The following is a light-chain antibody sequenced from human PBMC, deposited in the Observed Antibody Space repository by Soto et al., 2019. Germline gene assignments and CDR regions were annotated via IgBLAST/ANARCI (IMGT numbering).Light chain of an antibody. V-gene: IGKV3-15*01. Sequence: EIGMSQSPGTLSLTQGDTATLSCRASQSLGSDLAWYQQKPVQAPRLLIFGASARPTGIPASISGCGSGAGLTLTIVSLRFEDFAVYDFQEYYIWRRRFGQGTKVDIK. CDR2: GAS. CDR3: QEYYIWRRR. CDR1: QSLGSD. J-gene: IGKJ1*01.